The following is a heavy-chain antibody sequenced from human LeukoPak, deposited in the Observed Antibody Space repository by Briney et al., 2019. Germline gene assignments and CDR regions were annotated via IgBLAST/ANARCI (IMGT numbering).Heavy chain of an antibody. CDR3: ARERGRGRDSPWFDY. CDR1: GFIVSGDF. Sequence: GGSLRLSCAASGFIVSGDFMSWVRQAPGKGLEWVSVIYSDPSTYYADSVKGRFTISRDNSKNTLDLQMTGLRAEDTAVYYCARERGRGRDSPWFDYWGQGTLVTVSS. CDR2: IYSDPST. J-gene: IGHJ4*02. D-gene: IGHD1-26*01. V-gene: IGHV3-53*01.